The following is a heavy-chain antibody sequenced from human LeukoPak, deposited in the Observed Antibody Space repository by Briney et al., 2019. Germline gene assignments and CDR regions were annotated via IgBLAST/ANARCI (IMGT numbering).Heavy chain of an antibody. CDR1: GGTFSSYA. D-gene: IGHD6-13*01. CDR3: ARALSSWYFVYGMDV. Sequence: SVKVSCKASGGTFSSYAISWVRQAPGQGLEWMGGIIPIFGTANYAQKFQGRVTITTDESTSTAYMELSSLRSEDTAVYYCARALSSWYFVYGMDVWGQGTTVTVSS. V-gene: IGHV1-69*05. CDR2: IIPIFGTA. J-gene: IGHJ6*02.